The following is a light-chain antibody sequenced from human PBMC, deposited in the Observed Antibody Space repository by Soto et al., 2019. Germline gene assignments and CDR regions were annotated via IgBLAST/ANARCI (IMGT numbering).Light chain of an antibody. CDR2: DAS. V-gene: IGKV3-11*01. J-gene: IGKJ2*01. CDR1: KSVSSY. Sequence: EIVLTQSPATLSLSPGERATLSCRASKSVSSYLAWYQQKPGQAPRLLIYDASNRATGIPARCSGSGSGTDFTLTISSLEPEDFAVYYCQQRSNWPPYTFGQGTKLEIK. CDR3: QQRSNWPPYT.